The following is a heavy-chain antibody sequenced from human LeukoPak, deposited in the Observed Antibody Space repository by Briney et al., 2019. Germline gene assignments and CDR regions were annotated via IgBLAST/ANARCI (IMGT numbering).Heavy chain of an antibody. CDR3: ARPLTPDDAFDI. CDR1: GGSISSYY. Sequence: PSETLSLTCTVSGGSISSYYWSWIRQPPGQGLEWIGVIYLTGSTTYNPSLKSRVTISVDTSKKQVSLELTSLTAADTAVYYCARPLTPDDAFDIWGQGTMVTVSS. CDR2: IYLTGST. V-gene: IGHV4-59*12. J-gene: IGHJ3*02.